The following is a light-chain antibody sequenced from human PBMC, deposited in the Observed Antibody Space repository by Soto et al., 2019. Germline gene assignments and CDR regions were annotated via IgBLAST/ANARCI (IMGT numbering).Light chain of an antibody. V-gene: IGLV1-44*01. J-gene: IGLJ3*02. Sequence: QSVLSQPPSASGTPGQRVTISCSGSSSNIGSNSVNWYQHLPGAAPTLLIYSFDQRPSGVPDRFSGSKSGTSASLALSGLQSQDEADYYRGSWDDSLGGWVFGGGTQLTVL. CDR1: SSNIGSNS. CDR2: SFD. CDR3: GSWDDSLGGWV.